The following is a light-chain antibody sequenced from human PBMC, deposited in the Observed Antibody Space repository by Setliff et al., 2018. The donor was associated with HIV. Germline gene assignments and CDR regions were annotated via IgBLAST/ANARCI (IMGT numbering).Light chain of an antibody. CDR1: SSDIGRYNY. J-gene: IGLJ1*01. Sequence: QSALTQPPSASGSPGQSVTISCTGTSSDIGRYNYISWYQQHPGKAPKLMIYEVNKRPSGVPDRFSGSKSGNMASLTASGLQAEDEADYYCTSYTGSNSFALYVFGSGTKV. CDR3: TSYTGSNSFALYV. V-gene: IGLV2-8*01. CDR2: EVN.